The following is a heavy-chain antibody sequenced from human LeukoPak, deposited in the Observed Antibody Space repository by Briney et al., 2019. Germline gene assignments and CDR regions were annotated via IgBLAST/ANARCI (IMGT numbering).Heavy chain of an antibody. CDR3: ARGPSMGRNFDY. CDR1: GGSFSGYY. CDR2: INHSGST. Sequence: SETLSLACAVYGGSFSGYYWSWIRQPPGKGLEWIGEINHSGSTNYNPSLKSRVTISVDTSKNQFSLKLSSVTAADTAVYYCARGPSMGRNFDYWGQGTLVTVSS. D-gene: IGHD2/OR15-2a*01. J-gene: IGHJ4*02. V-gene: IGHV4-34*01.